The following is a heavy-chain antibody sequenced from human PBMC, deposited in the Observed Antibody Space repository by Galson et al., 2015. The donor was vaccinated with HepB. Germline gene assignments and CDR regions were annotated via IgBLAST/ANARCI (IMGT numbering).Heavy chain of an antibody. CDR1: GFTVSSNY. V-gene: IGHV3-53*01. J-gene: IGHJ6*02. CDR2: IYSGGST. D-gene: IGHD3-10*01. Sequence: SLRLSCAASGFTVSSNYMSWVRQAPGKGLEWVSVIYSGGSTYYADSVKGRFTISRDNSKNTLYLQMNSLRAEDTAVYYCARDRDSWGSGRYGMDVWGQGTTVTVSS. CDR3: ARDRDSWGSGRYGMDV.